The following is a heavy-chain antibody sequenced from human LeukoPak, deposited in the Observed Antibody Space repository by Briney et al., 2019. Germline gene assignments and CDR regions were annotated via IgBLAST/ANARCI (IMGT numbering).Heavy chain of an antibody. CDR1: GFIFSSYA. D-gene: IGHD2-2*01. J-gene: IGHJ6*03. CDR3: AKTLVVPAGYYYYMDV. CDR2: ISGSGDYT. V-gene: IGHV3-23*01. Sequence: GGSLRLSCAASGFIFSSYAMRWVRQAPGKGLEWVSAISGSGDYTYYADSVKGRFTISRDNSKNTLYLQMNSLRAEDTAVYYCAKTLVVPAGYYYYMDVWGKGTTVTVSS.